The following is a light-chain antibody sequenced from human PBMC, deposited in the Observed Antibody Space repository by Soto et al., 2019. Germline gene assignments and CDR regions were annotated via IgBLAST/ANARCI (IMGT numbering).Light chain of an antibody. CDR3: QQYNSYSLT. Sequence: DIQMTQSHANLSASVGDRVSITCRAIQSISSWLAWYQQKPGKAPKLLIYKASSLESGVPSRFSGSGSGTELTLTISSLQPDDFATYYCQQYNSYSLTFGQGTKVEIK. CDR1: QSISSW. CDR2: KAS. V-gene: IGKV1-5*03. J-gene: IGKJ1*01.